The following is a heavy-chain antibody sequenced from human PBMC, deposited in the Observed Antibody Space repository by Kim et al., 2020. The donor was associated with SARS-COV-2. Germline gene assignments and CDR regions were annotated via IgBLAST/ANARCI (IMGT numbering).Heavy chain of an antibody. CDR2: INSVGTTT. CDR3: AKDRGAIQYEY. CDR1: GFTFSTYA. D-gene: IGHD2-2*02. Sequence: GGSLRLSCAASGFTFSTYAMSWFRQAPGKGLEWVSLINSVGTTTYYADSVKGRFTISRDNSRNTLYLQMNSLRAEDTAIYYCAKDRGAIQYEYWGQGTLVTVSS. J-gene: IGHJ4*02. V-gene: IGHV3-23*03.